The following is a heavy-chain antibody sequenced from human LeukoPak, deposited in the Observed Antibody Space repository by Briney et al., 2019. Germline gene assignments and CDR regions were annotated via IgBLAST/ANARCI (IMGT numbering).Heavy chain of an antibody. D-gene: IGHD1-26*01. CDR3: ARLMVGQAGVGATHFDY. Sequence: GGSLRLSCVVSGFTFSTYGMHWVRQAPGKGLEWLTFIRHDGTEKYYADFVKGRFTIPRDNSRNTLYLQVNSLGPEDTAVYYCARLMVGQAGVGATHFDYWGQGTLVSVSS. J-gene: IGHJ4*02. V-gene: IGHV3-30*02. CDR1: GFTFSTYG. CDR2: IRHDGTEK.